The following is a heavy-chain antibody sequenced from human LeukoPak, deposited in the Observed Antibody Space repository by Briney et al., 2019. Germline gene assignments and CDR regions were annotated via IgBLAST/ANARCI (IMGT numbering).Heavy chain of an antibody. CDR1: GGSISSGGYS. J-gene: IGHJ3*02. CDR2: IYHSGST. D-gene: IGHD3-22*01. V-gene: IGHV4-30-2*01. Sequence: SQTLSLTCAVSGGSISSGGYSWSWIRQPPGKGLEWTGYIYHSGSTNYNPSLKSRVIISVDTSKNQFSLKLSSVTAADTAVYYCARHYYDSSGYFMPNHITNAFDIWGQGTMVTVSS. CDR3: ARHYYDSSGYFMPNHITNAFDI.